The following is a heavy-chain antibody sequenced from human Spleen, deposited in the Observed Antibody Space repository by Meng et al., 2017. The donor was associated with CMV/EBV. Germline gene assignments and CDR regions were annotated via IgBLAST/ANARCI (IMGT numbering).Heavy chain of an antibody. V-gene: IGHV5-51*01. CDR3: ARRFPVRDGSSPGYLDY. CDR2: IYPGDSDI. CDR1: GYRFTNYW. J-gene: IGHJ4*02. Sequence: GGSLRLSCEGSGYRFTNYWIGWVRQMPGKGLEWMGIIYPGDSDIRYSPSFQGQVIISADKSTGTAYLQWSSLKASDTAIYFCARRFPVRDGSSPGYLDYWGQGTLVTVSS. D-gene: IGHD6-6*01.